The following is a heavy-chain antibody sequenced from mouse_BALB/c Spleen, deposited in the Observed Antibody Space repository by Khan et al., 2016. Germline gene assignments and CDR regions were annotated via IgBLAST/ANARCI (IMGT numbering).Heavy chain of an antibody. CDR2: INTYTGEP. CDR3: ARMITTFDY. J-gene: IGHJ2*01. V-gene: IGHV9-3-1*01. D-gene: IGHD2-4*01. CDR1: GYTFTNCG. Sequence: QIQLVQSGPELKKPGETVKISCKASGYTFTNCGMNWVKQAPGKGLKWMGWINTYTGEPTYADDFKGRVAFSLETSANTAYLQINNLKNEDTATYVCARMITTFDYWGQGTTLTVSS.